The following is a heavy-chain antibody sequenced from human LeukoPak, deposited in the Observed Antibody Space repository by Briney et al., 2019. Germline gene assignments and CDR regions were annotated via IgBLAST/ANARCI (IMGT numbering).Heavy chain of an antibody. J-gene: IGHJ6*03. Sequence: GGSLRLSCAASGFTFSSYSMNWVRQAPGKGLEWVSYISSSSSTIYYADSVKGRFTISRDNAKNSLYLQMNSLRAEDTAVYYCARAYCSGGSCFRYYYYYYMDVWGKGTTVTVSS. D-gene: IGHD2-15*01. CDR2: ISSSSSTI. CDR1: GFTFSSYS. V-gene: IGHV3-48*01. CDR3: ARAYCSGGSCFRYYYYYYMDV.